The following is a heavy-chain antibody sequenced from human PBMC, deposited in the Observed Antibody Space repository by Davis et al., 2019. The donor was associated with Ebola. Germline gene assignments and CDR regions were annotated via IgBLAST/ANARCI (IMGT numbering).Heavy chain of an antibody. D-gene: IGHD3-10*01. CDR1: GGTFSSYA. Sequence: ASVKVSCKASGGTFSSYAISWVRQAPGQGLEWMGWINPNSGGTNYAQKFQGWVTMTRDTSISTAYMELSRLRSDDTAVYYCARAEGNYYYYYGMDVWGQGTTVTVSS. V-gene: IGHV1-2*04. J-gene: IGHJ6*02. CDR2: INPNSGGT. CDR3: ARAEGNYYYYYGMDV.